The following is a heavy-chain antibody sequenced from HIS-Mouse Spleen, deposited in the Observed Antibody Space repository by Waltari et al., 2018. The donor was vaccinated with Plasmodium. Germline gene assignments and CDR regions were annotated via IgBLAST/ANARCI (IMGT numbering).Heavy chain of an antibody. CDR3: ARDLAAAGHFDY. Sequence: QVQLVQSGAEVKKPGASVKVSCKASGYTFTGYYMHWVRQAPGQGLEWMGWSKPKSGGTNYAQKFQGRVTMTRDTSISTAYMELSRLRSDDTAVYYCARDLAAAGHFDYWGQGTLVTVSS. D-gene: IGHD6-13*01. V-gene: IGHV1-2*02. CDR2: SKPKSGGT. J-gene: IGHJ4*02. CDR1: GYTFTGYY.